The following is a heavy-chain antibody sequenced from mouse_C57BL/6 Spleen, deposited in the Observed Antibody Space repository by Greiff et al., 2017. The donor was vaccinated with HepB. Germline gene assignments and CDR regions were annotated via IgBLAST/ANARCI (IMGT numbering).Heavy chain of an antibody. J-gene: IGHJ4*01. D-gene: IGHD1-1*01. CDR1: GFTFSSYA. V-gene: IGHV5-4*01. CDR3: ARETYGSSRYAMDY. CDR2: ISDGGSYT. Sequence: EVQVVESGGGLVKPGGSLKLSCAASGFTFSSYAMSWVRQTPEKRLEWVATISDGGSYTYYPDNVKGRFTISRDNAKNNLYLQMSHLKSEDTAMYYCARETYGSSRYAMDYWGQGTSVTVSS.